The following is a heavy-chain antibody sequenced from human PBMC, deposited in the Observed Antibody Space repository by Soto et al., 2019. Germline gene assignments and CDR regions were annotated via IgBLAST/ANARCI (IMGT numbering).Heavy chain of an antibody. CDR1: GGSISSSSYY. Sequence: QLQLQESGPGLVKPSETLSLTCTVSGGSISSSSYYWDWSRQPPGKGLEWIGSVYYSGSTYYNPAPRSLLTRSVDTSKNQSSLKLSSVTAADTAVYYSARHERGSSWYYYYMDIWVKGTTVTVSS. D-gene: IGHD6-13*01. CDR3: ARHERGSSWYYYYMDI. J-gene: IGHJ6*03. CDR2: VYYSGST. V-gene: IGHV4-39*01.